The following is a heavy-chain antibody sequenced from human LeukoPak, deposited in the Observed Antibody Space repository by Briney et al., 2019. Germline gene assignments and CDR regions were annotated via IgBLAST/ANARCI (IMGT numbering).Heavy chain of an antibody. CDR3: AKRGYCRGGSCFSHDAFDI. V-gene: IGHV3-30*18. CDR2: ISYDGGNI. Sequence: QPGRSLRLSCAASGFIFSSYGMHWVRQAPGKGLEWVAVISYDGGNISYTDSVQGRFTISRDNSKNTLYLQMNSLRAEDTAVYYCAKRGYCRGGSCFSHDAFDIWGQGTMVTVSS. J-gene: IGHJ3*02. CDR1: GFIFSSYG. D-gene: IGHD2-15*01.